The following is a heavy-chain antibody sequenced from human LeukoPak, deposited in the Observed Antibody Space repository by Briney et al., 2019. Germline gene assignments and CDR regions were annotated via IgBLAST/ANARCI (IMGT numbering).Heavy chain of an antibody. Sequence: GGSLRLSCAASGFIFSNYWMSWVRQAPGKGLEWVANIQQDGSEKYYVDSVKGRFTISRDNAKNSLYLQMNSLRAEDTAVYYCARGGAARPPDYWGQGTLVTVSS. J-gene: IGHJ4*02. D-gene: IGHD6-6*01. CDR1: GFIFSNYW. CDR2: IQQDGSEK. CDR3: ARGGAARPPDY. V-gene: IGHV3-7*01.